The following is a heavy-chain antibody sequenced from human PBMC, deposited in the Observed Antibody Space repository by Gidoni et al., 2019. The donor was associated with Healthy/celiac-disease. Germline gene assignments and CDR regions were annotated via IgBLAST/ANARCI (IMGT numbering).Heavy chain of an antibody. CDR2: FNSGGSTT. CDR3: SRGEEGWGDDEVDY. V-gene: IGHV3-74*03. J-gene: IGHJ4*02. Sequence: EVQLVESGGGLVQPGGPLRRVCAASGGTSSRYWRHWVRQAPGKWLVWVSRFNSGGSTTKYADSAKCRFTIFSDNAKNTLYLHILSLSAEATAVYYCSRGEEGWGDDEVDYWGQGTLVTVSS. CDR1: GGTSSRYW. D-gene: IGHD2-21*02.